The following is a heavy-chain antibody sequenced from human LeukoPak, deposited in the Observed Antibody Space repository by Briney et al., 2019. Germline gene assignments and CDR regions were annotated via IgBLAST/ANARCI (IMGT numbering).Heavy chain of an antibody. CDR2: IYYSGST. CDR3: ARSTYGSGSYKIDY. Sequence: SETLSLTCTVSGGSISSYYWSWIRQPPGKGLERIGYIYYSGSTNYNPSLKSRVTISVDTSKNQFSLKLSSVTAADTAVYYCARSTYGSGSYKIDYWGQGTLVTVSS. CDR1: GGSISSYY. J-gene: IGHJ4*02. D-gene: IGHD3-10*01. V-gene: IGHV4-59*01.